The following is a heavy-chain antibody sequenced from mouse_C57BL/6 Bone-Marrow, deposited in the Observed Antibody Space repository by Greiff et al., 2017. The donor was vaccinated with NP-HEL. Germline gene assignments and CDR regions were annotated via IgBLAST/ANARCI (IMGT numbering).Heavy chain of an antibody. D-gene: IGHD2-4*01. CDR3: ARGGLRDWFAY. CDR1: GYSITSGYY. Sequence: DVQLQESGPGLVKPSQSLSLTCSVTGYSITSGYYWNWIRQFPGNKLEWMGYISYDGSNNYNPSLKNRISITRDTSKNQFFLKLNSVTTEDTATYYCARGGLRDWFAYWGQGTLVTVSA. CDR2: ISYDGSN. V-gene: IGHV3-6*01. J-gene: IGHJ3*01.